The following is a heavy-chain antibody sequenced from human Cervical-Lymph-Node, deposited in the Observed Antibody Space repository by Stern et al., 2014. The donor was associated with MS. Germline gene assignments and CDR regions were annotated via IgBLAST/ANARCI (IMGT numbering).Heavy chain of an antibody. D-gene: IGHD6-13*01. J-gene: IGHJ6*02. CDR3: ARTSNSWAFSHNLDV. CDR2: FSVYNGNT. V-gene: IGHV1-18*01. CDR1: GYTFGYYG. Sequence: QVQLLQPGDEVKEPGASVKLSCKASGYTFGYYGITWVRQAPGQGLEWMGCFSVYNGNTNYAQHLQGRVTMTTDTSTTTAYMEVRSLRSDDTAVYYCARTSNSWAFSHNLDVWGQGTTVTVS.